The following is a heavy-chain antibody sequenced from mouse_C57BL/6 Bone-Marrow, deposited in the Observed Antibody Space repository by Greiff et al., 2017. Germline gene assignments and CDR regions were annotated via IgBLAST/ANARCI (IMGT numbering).Heavy chain of an antibody. D-gene: IGHD4-1*02. CDR3: ARPLNWDSFAY. Sequence: EVQVVESGGGLVQPGGSLKLSCAASGFTFSDYYMYWVRQTPEKRLEWVAYISNGGGSTYYPDTVKGRFTISRDNAKNTLYLQMSRLKSEDTAMYYCARPLNWDSFAYWGQGTLVTVSA. V-gene: IGHV5-12*01. CDR2: ISNGGGST. CDR1: GFTFSDYY. J-gene: IGHJ3*01.